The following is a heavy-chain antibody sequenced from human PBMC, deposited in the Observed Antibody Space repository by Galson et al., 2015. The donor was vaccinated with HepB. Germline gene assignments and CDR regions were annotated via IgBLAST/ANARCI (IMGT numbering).Heavy chain of an antibody. D-gene: IGHD3-3*01. Sequence: SLRLSCAASGFTFSSYGMYWVRQAPGKGLEWVAVIWYDGSNKNYAEPVKGRFTISRDNSKNTLYLDMNNLRAEDTAVYYCTRALTIFGVINDHWGQGTLVTVSS. J-gene: IGHJ4*02. CDR2: IWYDGSNK. V-gene: IGHV3-33*07. CDR1: GFTFSSYG. CDR3: TRALTIFGVINDH.